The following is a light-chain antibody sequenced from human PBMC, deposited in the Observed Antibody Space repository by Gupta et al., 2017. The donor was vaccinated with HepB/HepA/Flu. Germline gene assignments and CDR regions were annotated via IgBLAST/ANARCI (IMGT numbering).Light chain of an antibody. CDR3: QQSDSTPPA. CDR1: QSISSY. Sequence: DIQVTQSPSSLSASVGDRVTITCRASQSISSYLNWYQQKPGKAPKLLIYAASSLQSGVPSRFSGSGSGTDFTLTISRLQPEDFATYYCQQSDSTPPAFGQGTKLEIK. V-gene: IGKV1-39*01. CDR2: AAS. J-gene: IGKJ2*01.